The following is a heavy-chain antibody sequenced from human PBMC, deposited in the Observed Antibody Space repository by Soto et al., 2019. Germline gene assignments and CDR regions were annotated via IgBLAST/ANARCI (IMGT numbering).Heavy chain of an antibody. Sequence: ASVKVSCKTSGGTFSRHAISWVRQAPGQGVEWMGGIIPVFGTANYAQKFQGRVTITADESTSTAHMELSNLRSEDTAVYYCARDGIINIWPYYFGMDVWGQGTTVTVSS. V-gene: IGHV1-69*13. J-gene: IGHJ6*02. CDR1: GGTFSRHA. D-gene: IGHD3-9*01. CDR3: ARDGIINIWPYYFGMDV. CDR2: IIPVFGTA.